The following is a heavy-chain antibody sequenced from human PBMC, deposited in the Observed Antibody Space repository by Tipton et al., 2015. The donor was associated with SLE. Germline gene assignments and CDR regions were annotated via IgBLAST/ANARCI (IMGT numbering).Heavy chain of an antibody. CDR2: IYYSGGT. J-gene: IGHJ4*02. D-gene: IGHD1-26*01. CDR1: GGSISSSSYY. CDR3: ARSGSYSQFDY. Sequence: LSLTCTVSGGSISSSSYYWGWIRQPPGKGLEWIGYIYYSGGTNYNPSLKSRVTISVDTSKNQFSLKLSSVTAADTAVYYCARSGSYSQFDYWGQGTLVTVS. V-gene: IGHV4-61*05.